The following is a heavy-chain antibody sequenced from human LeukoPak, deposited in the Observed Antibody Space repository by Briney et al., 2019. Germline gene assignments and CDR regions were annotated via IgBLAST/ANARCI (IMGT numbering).Heavy chain of an antibody. CDR3: AREILAPGKTHDY. Sequence: GGSLRLSYAASGFTFSSYAMSWVRQAPGKGLEWVSAISGSGGSTYYADSVKGRFTISRDNSKNTLFLQINSLRAEDTAVYYCAREILAPGKTHDYWGQGTLVTVSS. CDR2: ISGSGGST. J-gene: IGHJ4*02. CDR1: GFTFSSYA. V-gene: IGHV3-23*01.